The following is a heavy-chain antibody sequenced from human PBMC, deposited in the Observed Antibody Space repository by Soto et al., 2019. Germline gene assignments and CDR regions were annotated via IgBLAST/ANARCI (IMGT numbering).Heavy chain of an antibody. CDR2: ISSSGSTI. D-gene: IGHD2-2*01. V-gene: IGHV3-11*01. Sequence: QVQLVESGGGLVKPGGSLRLSCAASGFTFSDYYMSWIRQAPGKGLEWVSYISSSGSTIYYADSVKGRFTISRDNAKNSLYLQMNSLRAEDTAVYYCARDLRTGCSSTSCSRGVFDYWGQGTLVTVSS. CDR1: GFTFSDYY. J-gene: IGHJ4*02. CDR3: ARDLRTGCSSTSCSRGVFDY.